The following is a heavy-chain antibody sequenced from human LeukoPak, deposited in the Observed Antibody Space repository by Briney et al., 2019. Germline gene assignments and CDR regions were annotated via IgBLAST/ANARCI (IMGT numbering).Heavy chain of an antibody. J-gene: IGHJ3*02. CDR2: IWNDGSNK. V-gene: IGHV3-33*01. CDR3: ARVFRPSLTVFIIRGAFDI. D-gene: IGHD3-3*01. Sequence: GRSLRLSCAASGFTLGSYGMHWVRQAPGKGLEWVAVIWNDGSNKYYADSVKGRFTISRDNSKNTLYLQMNSLRVEDTAVYYCARVFRPSLTVFIIRGAFDIWGQGTMVTVSS. CDR1: GFTLGSYG.